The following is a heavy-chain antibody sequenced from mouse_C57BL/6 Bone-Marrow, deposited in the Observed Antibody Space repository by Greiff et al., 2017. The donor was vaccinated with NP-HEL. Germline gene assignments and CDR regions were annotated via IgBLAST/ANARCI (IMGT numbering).Heavy chain of an antibody. J-gene: IGHJ2*01. Sequence: VQLQQSGPGLAKPSQTLSLTCSVTGCSITSDYWIWIRKFPGNKLEYMGYISYSGSTYYNPSLKSRISITRDTSKNQYYLQLNSVTTEDTATYYCARYRYYGFDYWGQGTTLTVSS. D-gene: IGHD1-1*01. V-gene: IGHV3-8*01. CDR2: ISYSGST. CDR3: ARYRYYGFDY. CDR1: GCSITSDY.